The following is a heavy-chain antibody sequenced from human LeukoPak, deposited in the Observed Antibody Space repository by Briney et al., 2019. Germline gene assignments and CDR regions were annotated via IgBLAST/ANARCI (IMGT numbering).Heavy chain of an antibody. CDR2: IKQDGSEK. D-gene: IGHD2-2*03. CDR1: GFTFSSYW. J-gene: IGHJ4*02. Sequence: GGSLRLSCAASGFTFSSYWMSWVRRAPGKGLERVANIKQDGSEKYYVDSVKGRFTISRDNAKNSLYLQMNSLRVEDTAVYYCARVPYGSSPHFDYWGQGTLVTVSS. V-gene: IGHV3-7*01. CDR3: ARVPYGSSPHFDY.